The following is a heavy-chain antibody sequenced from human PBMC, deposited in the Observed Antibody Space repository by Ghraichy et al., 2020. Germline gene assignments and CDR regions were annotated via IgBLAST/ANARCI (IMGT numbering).Heavy chain of an antibody. Sequence: GGSLRLSCAASGFTFSSYAMSWVRQAPGKGLEWVSAISGSGGSTYYADSVKGRFTISRDNSKNTLYLQMNSLRAEDTAVYYCAKGVAYYDSSGFSVCSDWGQGTLVTVSS. D-gene: IGHD3-22*01. CDR3: AKGVAYYDSSGFSVCSD. CDR1: GFTFSSYA. CDR2: ISGSGGST. V-gene: IGHV3-23*01. J-gene: IGHJ4*02.